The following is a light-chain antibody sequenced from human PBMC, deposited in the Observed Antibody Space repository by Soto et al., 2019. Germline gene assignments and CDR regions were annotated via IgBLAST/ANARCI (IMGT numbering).Light chain of an antibody. CDR2: AAS. J-gene: IGKJ4*01. V-gene: IGKV1-17*01. CDR3: PQHNTYPLT. CDR1: LGVRTD. Sequence: DIPMTQSPSSLSASVGDRVTITCRVSLGVRTDLGWYQQKPGKAPKRLIYAASSLQSGVPSRFSGSGFGTEFTLTISSLQPEDFATYYCPQHNTYPLTFGAGTKVEI.